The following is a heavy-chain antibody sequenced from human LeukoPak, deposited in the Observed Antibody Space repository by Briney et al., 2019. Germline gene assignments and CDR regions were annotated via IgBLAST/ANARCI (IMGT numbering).Heavy chain of an antibody. CDR2: FYTTGST. V-gene: IGHV4-61*02. J-gene: IGHJ6*04. CDR1: GDSVSSGRYY. D-gene: IGHD1-26*01. Sequence: SQTLSLTCSVSGDSVSSGRYYWTWIRQPAGKGLGWIGRFYTTGSTNYNPSLESRVTISVDMSKNQFSLKLSSVTAADTAVYFCARETTLGPTSRMDVWGKGTTVTVSS. CDR3: ARETTLGPTSRMDV.